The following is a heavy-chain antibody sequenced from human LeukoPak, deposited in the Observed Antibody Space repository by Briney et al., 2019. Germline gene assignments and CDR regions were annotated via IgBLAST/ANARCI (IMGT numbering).Heavy chain of an antibody. J-gene: IGHJ4*02. CDR1: GDSLSSNTAA. CDR3: ARDGWPAFDY. CDR2: TFYRSKWYN. V-gene: IGHV6-1*01. Sequence: SQTLSHTCVLAGDSLSSNTAAWNWIRHSPLSGLEWLGRTFYRSKWYNDYAGSVKSRITISPDTSKNHFSLHLDSVTPEDTAMYYCARDGWPAFDYWGQGSLVTVSS. D-gene: IGHD2-15*01.